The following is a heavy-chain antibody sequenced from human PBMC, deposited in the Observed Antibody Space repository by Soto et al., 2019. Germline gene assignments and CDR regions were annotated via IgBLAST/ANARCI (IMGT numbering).Heavy chain of an antibody. CDR1: GDSVSSNSAA. CDR3: ARDSSCSPLRGNWFDP. J-gene: IGHJ5*02. V-gene: IGHV6-1*01. D-gene: IGHD6-13*01. CDR2: TYYRSKWYN. Sequence: SPTLSLTCDISGDSVSSNSAAWNWIRQSPSRGLEWLGRTYYRSKWYNDYAVSVKSRITINPDTSKNQFSLQLNSVTPEDTAVYYCARDSSCSPLRGNWFDPWGQGTLVTVSS.